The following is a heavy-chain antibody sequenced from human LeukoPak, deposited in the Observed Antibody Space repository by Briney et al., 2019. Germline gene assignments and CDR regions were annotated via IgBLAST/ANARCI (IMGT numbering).Heavy chain of an antibody. D-gene: IGHD6-6*01. CDR3: ARVNAAGRPGVVFDI. J-gene: IGHJ3*02. CDR2: NHYSEST. Sequence: SQTLSLTCTVSGGSISSGGYYWSWIRQHPGKGLEWIGNNHYSESTKYNPSLKSRITISLDTSKNQFSLKLSSVTAADTAVYFCARVNAAGRPGVVFDIWGQGTMVTVSS. CDR1: GGSISSGGYY. V-gene: IGHV4-31*03.